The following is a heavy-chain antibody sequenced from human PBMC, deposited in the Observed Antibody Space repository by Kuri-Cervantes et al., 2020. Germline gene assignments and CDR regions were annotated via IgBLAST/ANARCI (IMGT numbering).Heavy chain of an antibody. V-gene: IGHV3-9*01. CDR3: ARGRRIAAAGTRYYGMDV. Sequence: SLKISCAASGFTFDDYAMHWVRQAPGKDLEWVSGISWNSGSIGYADSVKGRFTISRDNAKNSLYLQMNSLRAEDTAVYYCARGRRIAAAGTRYYGMDVWGQGTTVTVSS. CDR2: ISWNSGSI. J-gene: IGHJ6*02. D-gene: IGHD6-13*01. CDR1: GFTFDDYA.